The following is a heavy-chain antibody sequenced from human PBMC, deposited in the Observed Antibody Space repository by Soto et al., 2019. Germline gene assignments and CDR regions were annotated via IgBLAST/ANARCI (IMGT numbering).Heavy chain of an antibody. Sequence: SLRLSCAASGFTFSSYAMHWVRQAPGKGLEWVAVISYDGSNKYYADSVKGRFTISRDNSKNTLYLQMNSLRAEDTAVYYCARSGEYYYYGMEVWGQGTTVTVSS. CDR3: ARSGEYYYYGMEV. J-gene: IGHJ6*02. D-gene: IGHD1-26*01. CDR2: ISYDGSNK. CDR1: GFTFSSYA. V-gene: IGHV3-30-3*01.